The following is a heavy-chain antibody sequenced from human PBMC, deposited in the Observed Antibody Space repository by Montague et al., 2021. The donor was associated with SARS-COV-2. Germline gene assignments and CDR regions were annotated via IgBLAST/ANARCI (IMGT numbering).Heavy chain of an antibody. CDR1: GFNFRDYG. D-gene: IGHD2-21*02. CDR2: IRSEATGGTT. J-gene: IGHJ3*01. CDR3: FIFCGGDCRNEAFDF. V-gene: IGHV3-49*04. Sequence: SLRLSCATSGFNFRDYGMSWARRAPGKGLEWVGFIRSEATGGTTNYAASVRGRFTISRDDSKSILYLRMNSLEIEDTALYYCFIFCGGDCRNEAFDFWGQGTMVTVLS.